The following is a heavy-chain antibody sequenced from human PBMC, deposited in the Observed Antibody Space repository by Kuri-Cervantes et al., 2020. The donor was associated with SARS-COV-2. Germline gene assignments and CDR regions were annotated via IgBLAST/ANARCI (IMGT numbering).Heavy chain of an antibody. CDR2: IYYSGST. Sequence: GSLRLSCTVSGGSISSGYYWGWIRQPPGKGLEWIGYIYYSGSTNYNPSLKSRVTISVDTSKNQFSLKLSSVTAADTAVYYCARETYSSGWFDAFDIWGQGTMVTVSS. CDR1: GGSISSGYY. D-gene: IGHD6-19*01. V-gene: IGHV4-59*01. CDR3: ARETYSSGWFDAFDI. J-gene: IGHJ3*02.